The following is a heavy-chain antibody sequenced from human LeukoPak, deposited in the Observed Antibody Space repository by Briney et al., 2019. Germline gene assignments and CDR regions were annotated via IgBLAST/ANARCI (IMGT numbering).Heavy chain of an antibody. CDR3: ARNYYGSGSYSRVGYYGLDV. Sequence: PGGSLRLSCAASGFTFSSYAMSWVRQAPGKGLEWVSTSSRSGGATYYADSVKGRFTISRDNSKNTLYLQMNSLRGEDTAVYYCARNYYGSGSYSRVGYYGLDVWGQGTTVTVSS. J-gene: IGHJ6*02. D-gene: IGHD3-10*01. CDR2: SSRSGGAT. V-gene: IGHV3-23*01. CDR1: GFTFSSYA.